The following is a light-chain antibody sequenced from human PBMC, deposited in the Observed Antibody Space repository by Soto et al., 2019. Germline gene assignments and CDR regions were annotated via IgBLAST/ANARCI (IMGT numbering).Light chain of an antibody. V-gene: IGLV1-40*01. CDR3: QSYDSSLSGRDVV. J-gene: IGLJ2*01. CDR2: GNS. CDR1: SSNIGAGYD. Sequence: QSVLTQPPSVSGAPGQRVTISCTGSSSNIGAGYDVHWYQQLPGTAPKLLIYGNSNRPSGVPDRFYGSKSGTSASLAITGLQAEDEADYYCQSYDSSLSGRDVVFGGGTKLTVL.